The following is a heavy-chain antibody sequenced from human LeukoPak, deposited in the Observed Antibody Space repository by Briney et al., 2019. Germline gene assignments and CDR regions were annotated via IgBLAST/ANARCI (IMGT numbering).Heavy chain of an antibody. Sequence: GGSLRLSCAASGSTVSSNYMSWVRQAPGKGLEWVSIIYSGAGAYYADSVKGRFTISRDNSKNTLYLQMNSLRPEDTAVYYCARAHAWNYYYYGMDVWGRGTTVTVSS. CDR3: ARAHAWNYYYYGMDV. CDR1: GSTVSSNY. D-gene: IGHD5-12*01. CDR2: IYSGAGA. V-gene: IGHV3-53*01. J-gene: IGHJ6*02.